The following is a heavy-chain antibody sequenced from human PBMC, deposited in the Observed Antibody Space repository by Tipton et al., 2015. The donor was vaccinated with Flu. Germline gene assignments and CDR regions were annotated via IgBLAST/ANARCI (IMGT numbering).Heavy chain of an antibody. CDR3: ARVRIAAAGTGGLYSYYGMDV. J-gene: IGHJ6*02. Sequence: GLVKPSETLSLTCAVYGGSFSGYYWSWIRQPPGKGLEWIGEINHSGSTNYNPSLKSRVTISVDTSKNQFSLKLSSVTAADTAVYYCARVRIAAAGTGGLYSYYGMDVWGQGTPVPVSS. CDR2: INHSGST. CDR1: GGSFSGYY. D-gene: IGHD6-13*01. V-gene: IGHV4-34*01.